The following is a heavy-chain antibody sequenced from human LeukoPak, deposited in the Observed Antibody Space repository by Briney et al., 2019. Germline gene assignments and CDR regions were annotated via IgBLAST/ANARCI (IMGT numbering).Heavy chain of an antibody. D-gene: IGHD7-27*01. V-gene: IGHV4-59*12. CDR1: DGSISSYY. Sequence: SETLSLTFTVSDGSISSYYWSWIRQPPGKGLEWIGYIYHSGSTYYNPSLKSRVTISVDRSKNQFSLKLSSVTAADTAVYYCARDWRLGVFDYWGQGTLVTVSS. CDR3: ARDWRLGVFDY. CDR2: IYHSGST. J-gene: IGHJ4*02.